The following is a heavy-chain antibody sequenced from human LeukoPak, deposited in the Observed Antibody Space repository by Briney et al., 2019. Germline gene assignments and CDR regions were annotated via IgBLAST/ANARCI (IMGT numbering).Heavy chain of an antibody. V-gene: IGHV3-33*01. D-gene: IGHD3-10*01. CDR3: ARGYYYGSGSYHGAMEDEFDY. Sequence: GGSLRLSCAASGFTFSSYGMHWVRQAPGKGLEWVAVIWYDGSNKYYADSVKGRFTISRDNSKNTLYLQMNSLRAEDTAVYYCARGYYYGSGSYHGAMEDEFDYWGQGTLVTVSS. J-gene: IGHJ4*02. CDR1: GFTFSSYG. CDR2: IWYDGSNK.